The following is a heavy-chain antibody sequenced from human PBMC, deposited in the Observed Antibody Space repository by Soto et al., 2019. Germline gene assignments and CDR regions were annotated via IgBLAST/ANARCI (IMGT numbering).Heavy chain of an antibody. CDR1: GFSLSTHGVG. V-gene: IGHV2-5*01. CDR2: IYWNDDK. D-gene: IGHD1-26*01. J-gene: IGHJ4*02. Sequence: QVTLKESGPTLVKPTQTLTLTCAFSGFSLSTHGVGVGWIRQPPGKALEWLAVIYWNDDKRYSPSLKSRLSISEDTSKNHVILTMTNMDPVDTATYSCAHSWDLLIDNWGQGTLVTVSS. CDR3: AHSWDLLIDN.